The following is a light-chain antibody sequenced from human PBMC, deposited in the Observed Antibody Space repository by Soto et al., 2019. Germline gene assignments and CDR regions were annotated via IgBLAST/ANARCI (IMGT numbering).Light chain of an antibody. CDR1: QSVSSSY. CDR2: GAS. J-gene: IGKJ2*01. V-gene: IGKV3-20*01. Sequence: EIVLTQSPGTLSLSPGERATLSCRASQSVSSSYLAWYQQKPGQAPRLLIYGASGRATGIPDRFSGSGSGTDFTLTISRLEPEDLAVDYCQHYGSSHRVYNLGQGNKLEIK. CDR3: QHYGSSHRVYN.